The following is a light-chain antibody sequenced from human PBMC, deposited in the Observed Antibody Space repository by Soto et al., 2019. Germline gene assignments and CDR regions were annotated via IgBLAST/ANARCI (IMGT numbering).Light chain of an antibody. Sequence: AIQLTQSPSSLSASVGDRVTITCRASQGISSALAWYQQKPGKAPKLLIYDASSLESGVTSRFSGSGSGTDFTLTISSLQPEDFATYYCQKFNSYPLTFGGGTQVEIK. V-gene: IGKV1-13*02. CDR2: DAS. CDR3: QKFNSYPLT. J-gene: IGKJ4*01. CDR1: QGISSA.